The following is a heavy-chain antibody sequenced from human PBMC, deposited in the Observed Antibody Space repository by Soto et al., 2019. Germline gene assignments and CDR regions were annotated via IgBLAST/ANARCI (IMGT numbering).Heavy chain of an antibody. J-gene: IGHJ5*02. V-gene: IGHV1-46*01. Sequence: QVQLVQSGAEVKKPGASVKVSCKASGYTFTSHYIHWVRQAPGQGLEWMGIINPSGAYATYAQKFQGRVTMTRDTSTSTVYMEMSSLRSEYTAVCYCAREVAIVGANQWLDPWGQGTLVTVSS. CDR2: INPSGAYA. CDR1: GYTFTSHY. D-gene: IGHD3-22*01. CDR3: AREVAIVGANQWLDP.